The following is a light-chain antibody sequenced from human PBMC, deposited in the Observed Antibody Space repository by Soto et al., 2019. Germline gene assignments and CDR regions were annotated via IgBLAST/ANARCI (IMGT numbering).Light chain of an antibody. CDR1: SNDVGDYNY. CDR3: SSYTSISTLV. Sequence: QSALTQPPSASGSPGQSVTISCTGTSNDVGDYNYVSWYQQHPGKAPKLMIYEVTKRPSGVSNRFSGSKSGNTASLTISGLQAEDESDYYCSSYTSISTLVFGGGTKLTVL. V-gene: IGLV2-14*01. J-gene: IGLJ2*01. CDR2: EVT.